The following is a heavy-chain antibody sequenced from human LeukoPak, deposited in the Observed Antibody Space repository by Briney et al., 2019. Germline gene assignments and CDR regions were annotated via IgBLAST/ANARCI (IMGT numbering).Heavy chain of an antibody. CDR1: GFTFRTYS. CDR3: AELGITMIGGV. V-gene: IGHV3-21*01. CDR2: ISSSGDYI. D-gene: IGHD3-10*02. Sequence: GGSLRLSCAASGFTFRTYSMTWVRQAPGKGLEWVSSISSSGDYIYYADSVKGRFTISRDNAKNSLYLQMNSLRAEDTAVYYCAELGITMIGGVWGKGTTVTISS. J-gene: IGHJ6*04.